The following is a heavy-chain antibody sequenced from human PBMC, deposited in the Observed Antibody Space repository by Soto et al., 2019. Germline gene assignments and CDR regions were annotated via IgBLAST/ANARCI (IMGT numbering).Heavy chain of an antibody. CDR2: ISAYNGNT. D-gene: IGHD2-8*01. CDR1: GYTFTSYG. V-gene: IGHV1-18*01. Sequence: GASVKVSCKASGYTFTSYGISWVRQAPGQGLEWMGWISAYNGNTNYAQKLQGRVTMTTDTSTSTAYMELRSLRSDDTAVYYCARDGYCTNGVCYGGHYYYGMDVWGQGTTVTSP. J-gene: IGHJ6*02. CDR3: ARDGYCTNGVCYGGHYYYGMDV.